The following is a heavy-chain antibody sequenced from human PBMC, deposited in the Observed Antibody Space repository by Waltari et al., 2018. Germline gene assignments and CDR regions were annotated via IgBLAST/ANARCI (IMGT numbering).Heavy chain of an antibody. CDR3: ARDRGWPKYVDY. Sequence: QVQLVESGGGVVQPGGSLRLSCAASGFTFRRYGMHWVRQDPGKGLEWVTFIRYDGSNKYYAGSVKGRFTISRDNSKNTLYLHMNNLGPEDTAVYYCARDRGWPKYVDYWGQGTLVTVSS. CDR1: GFTFRRYG. D-gene: IGHD6-19*01. V-gene: IGHV3-30*02. J-gene: IGHJ4*02. CDR2: IRYDGSNK.